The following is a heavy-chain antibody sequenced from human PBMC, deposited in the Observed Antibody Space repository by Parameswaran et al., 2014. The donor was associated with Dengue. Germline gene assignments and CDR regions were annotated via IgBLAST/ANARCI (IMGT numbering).Heavy chain of an antibody. CDR2: IYYSGST. CDR3: ARSDFGVVHGDYYYGMDV. Sequence: RWIRQPPGKGLEWIGYIYYSGSTYYNPSLKSRVTISVDTSKNQFSLKLSSVTAADTAVYYCARSDFGVVHGDYYYGMDVWGQGTTVTVSS. J-gene: IGHJ6*02. D-gene: IGHD3-3*01. V-gene: IGHV4-31*02.